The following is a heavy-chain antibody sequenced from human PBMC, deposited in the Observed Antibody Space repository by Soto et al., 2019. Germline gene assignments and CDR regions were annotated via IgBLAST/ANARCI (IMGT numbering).Heavy chain of an antibody. Sequence: GGSLRLSCAASGFTFSNYGMHWVRQAPGKGLEWVAVIWYDGNNKYYADSVKGRFTISRDNSKNTVYLQMNSLRAEDTAVYHCARDPSYCSGGSCLAFDYWGQGT. D-gene: IGHD2-15*01. V-gene: IGHV3-33*01. CDR3: ARDPSYCSGGSCLAFDY. CDR2: IWYDGNNK. CDR1: GFTFSNYG. J-gene: IGHJ4*02.